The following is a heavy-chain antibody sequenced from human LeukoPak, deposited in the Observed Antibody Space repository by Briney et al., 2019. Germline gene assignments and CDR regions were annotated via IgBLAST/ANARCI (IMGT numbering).Heavy chain of an antibody. Sequence: PGRSLRLSCTPSGFTFSDYVMNWFRQAPGKGLEWVGFIRSKTYGGTTEYAASVKGRFTIPRDDSKSIAYLQMNSLKTEDTAVYYCTRRNYLYYFDYWGQGTLVTVSS. D-gene: IGHD1-7*01. CDR1: GFTFSDYV. V-gene: IGHV3-49*03. CDR2: IRSKTYGGTT. CDR3: TRRNYLYYFDY. J-gene: IGHJ4*02.